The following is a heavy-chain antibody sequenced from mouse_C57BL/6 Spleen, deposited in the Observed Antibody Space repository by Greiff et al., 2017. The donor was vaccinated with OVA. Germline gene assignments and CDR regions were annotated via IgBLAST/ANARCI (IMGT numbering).Heavy chain of an antibody. CDR3: ARLCDYDGGGAFAY. CDR1: GFSLTSYG. J-gene: IGHJ3*01. Sequence: QVQLQQSGPGLVQPSQSLSITCTVSGFSLTSYGVHWVRQSPGKGLDWLGVIWSGGSTDYTAAFISRLSISKANSQSQVFFKMNSSLADDTAIYYCARLCDYDGGGAFAYWGQGTLVTVSA. V-gene: IGHV2-2*01. D-gene: IGHD2-4*01. CDR2: IWSGGST.